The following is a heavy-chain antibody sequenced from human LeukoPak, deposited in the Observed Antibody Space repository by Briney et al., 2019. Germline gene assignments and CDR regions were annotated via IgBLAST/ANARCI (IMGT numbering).Heavy chain of an antibody. CDR2: IIPIFGTT. D-gene: IGHD5-12*01. Sequence: EASVKVSCKASGGTFSSHAISWVRQAPGQGLEWVGGIIPIFGTTNYAQKFQGRVTITTDESTSTGYMELRSLRSEDTAVYYCARGDSGYDYGFDNWGQGTLVTVSS. V-gene: IGHV1-69*05. CDR1: GGTFSSHA. J-gene: IGHJ4*02. CDR3: ARGDSGYDYGFDN.